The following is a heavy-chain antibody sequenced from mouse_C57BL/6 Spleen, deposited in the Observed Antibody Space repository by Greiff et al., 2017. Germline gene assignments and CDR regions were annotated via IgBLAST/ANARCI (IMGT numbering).Heavy chain of an antibody. V-gene: IGHV1-42*01. CDR3: ARSPLTFDY. J-gene: IGHJ2*01. CDR2: INPSTGGT. D-gene: IGHD4-1*01. CDR1: GYSFTGYY. Sequence: VQLKESGPELVKPGASVKISCKASGYSFTGYYMNWVKQSPEKSLEWIGEINPSTGGTTYNQRFKAKATLTVDKSSSTAYMQLKSLTSEDSAVYYCARSPLTFDYWGQGTTLTVSS.